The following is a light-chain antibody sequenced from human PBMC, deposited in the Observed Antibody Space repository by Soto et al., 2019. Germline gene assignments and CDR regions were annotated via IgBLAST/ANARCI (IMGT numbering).Light chain of an antibody. Sequence: QSARTQPASVSGSPGQSITISCTGTSIDVGSYHLVSRHQQHQGKAPKLMIYEGSKRPVGVSNRFAGSKSGNTAYLTISGLQAEDEAYYYCCSYAGRSTDVVFGGGTEVTVL. J-gene: IGLJ2*01. CDR1: SIDVGSYHL. V-gene: IGLV2-23*01. CDR2: EGS. CDR3: CSYAGRSTDVV.